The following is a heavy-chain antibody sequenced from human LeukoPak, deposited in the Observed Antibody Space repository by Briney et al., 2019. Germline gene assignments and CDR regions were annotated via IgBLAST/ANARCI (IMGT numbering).Heavy chain of an antibody. CDR1: GFTFSSYW. J-gene: IGHJ6*03. Sequence: GGSLRLSCAASGFTFSSYWMSWVRQAPGKGLEWVANIKQDGSEKYYVDSVRGRFTISRDNAKNSLYLQMNSLRAEDTAVYYCAREGLRFLEWLSRKYYYYYYMDVWGKGTTVTISS. CDR3: AREGLRFLEWLSRKYYYYYYMDV. D-gene: IGHD3-3*01. CDR2: IKQDGSEK. V-gene: IGHV3-7*01.